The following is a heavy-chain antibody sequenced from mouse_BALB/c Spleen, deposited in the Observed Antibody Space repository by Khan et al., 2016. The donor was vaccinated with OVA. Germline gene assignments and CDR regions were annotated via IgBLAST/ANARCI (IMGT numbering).Heavy chain of an antibody. CDR1: GYTFTSYT. D-gene: IGHD2-14*01. CDR2: INPSNSYT. CDR3: AREGAYYRSDGWFAY. Sequence: QVQLKESGAELARPGASVKMSCKASGYTFTSYTMHWIKQRPGQGLEWIGYINPSNSYTNYNQKFKDKASLTADKSSSTAYMQLSSLTSGDSAVYYCAREGAYYRSDGWFAYWGQGTLVTGSA. J-gene: IGHJ3*01. V-gene: IGHV1-4*01.